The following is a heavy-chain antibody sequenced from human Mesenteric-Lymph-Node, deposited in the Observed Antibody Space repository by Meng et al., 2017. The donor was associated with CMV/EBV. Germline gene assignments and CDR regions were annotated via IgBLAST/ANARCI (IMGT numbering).Heavy chain of an antibody. J-gene: IGHJ4*02. Sequence: GGSLRLSCAASGFTFSSYAMSWVRQAPGKGREWVSGFSGSGDSTFYADSVKGRFTISRDNSKNTLYLQMNSLRTEDTAIYYCGKGSRSTSWYYFDYWGQGTLVTVSS. CDR1: GFTFSSYA. D-gene: IGHD6-13*01. V-gene: IGHV3-23*01. CDR3: GKGSRSTSWYYFDY. CDR2: FSGSGDST.